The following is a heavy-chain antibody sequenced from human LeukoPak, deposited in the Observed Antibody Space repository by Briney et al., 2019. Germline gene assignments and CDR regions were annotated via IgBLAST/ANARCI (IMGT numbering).Heavy chain of an antibody. Sequence: GGSLRLSCAASGFTFSSYAMSWVRQAPGKGLEWVANIKQDGSEKDYVDSVKGRFTISRDNAKNSLYLQMNNLRAEDTAVYYCARYCGGDCYGMDVWGQGTTVTVSS. J-gene: IGHJ6*02. CDR2: IKQDGSEK. CDR1: GFTFSSYA. V-gene: IGHV3-7*01. CDR3: ARYCGGDCYGMDV. D-gene: IGHD2-21*01.